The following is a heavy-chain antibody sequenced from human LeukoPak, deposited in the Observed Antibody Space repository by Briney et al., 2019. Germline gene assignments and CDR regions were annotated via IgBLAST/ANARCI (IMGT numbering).Heavy chain of an antibody. CDR1: GYTFINSA. CDR2: ISPYNGYT. J-gene: IGHJ4*02. Sequence: GASLKVSCKASGYTFINSAIGWVRQAPGQGLEWMGWISPYNGYTKYAESLQGRVTMTTDTSTSTAYMERRSLRSDDTAMYYCARVGASYDGLIDYWGQGTRVTVSS. V-gene: IGHV1-18*01. CDR3: ARVGASYDGLIDY. D-gene: IGHD1-26*01.